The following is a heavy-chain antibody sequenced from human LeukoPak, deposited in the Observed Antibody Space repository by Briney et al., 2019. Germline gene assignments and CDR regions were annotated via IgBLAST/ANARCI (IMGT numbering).Heavy chain of an antibody. CDR1: GYTFTGYY. V-gene: IGHV7-4-1*02. CDR2: INTNTGNP. D-gene: IGHD4-11*01. J-gene: IGHJ6*02. CDR3: AREDYSLFTSLYYYYGMDV. Sequence: ASVKVSCKASGYTFTGYYMHRVRQAPGQGLEWMGWINTNTGNPTYAQGFTGRFVFSLDTSVSTAYLQISSLKAEDTAVYYCAREDYSLFTSLYYYYGMDVWGQGTTVTVSS.